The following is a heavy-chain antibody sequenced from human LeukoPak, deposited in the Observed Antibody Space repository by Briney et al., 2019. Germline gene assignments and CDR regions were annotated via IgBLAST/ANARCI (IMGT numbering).Heavy chain of an antibody. D-gene: IGHD3-22*01. CDR2: ISGSGGST. J-gene: IGHJ4*02. CDR1: GFTFSSYG. V-gene: IGHV3-23*01. CDR3: ARCVDSNAYEPMDY. Sequence: GGSLRLSCAASGFTFSSYGMHWVRQAPGKGLEWVSGISGSGGSTFYADSVKGRFTISRDLSKNTLYMQMKSLRVEDTAVYFCARCVDSNAYEPMDYWGQGTLVSVTS.